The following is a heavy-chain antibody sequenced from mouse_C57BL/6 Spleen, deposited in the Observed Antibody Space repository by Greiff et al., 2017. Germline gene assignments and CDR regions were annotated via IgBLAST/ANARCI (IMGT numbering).Heavy chain of an antibody. D-gene: IGHD1-1*01. V-gene: IGHV14-1*01. CDR1: GFNIKDYY. CDR3: NYDFDD. Sequence: EVQLQQSGAELVRPGASVKLSCTASGFNIKDYYMHWVKQRPEQGLEWIGRIDPEDGDTEYAPKFQGKATMTADTSSHTAYLQLSSLTSEDTAVYYCNYDFDDWGQGTTLTVSS. J-gene: IGHJ2*01. CDR2: IDPEDGDT.